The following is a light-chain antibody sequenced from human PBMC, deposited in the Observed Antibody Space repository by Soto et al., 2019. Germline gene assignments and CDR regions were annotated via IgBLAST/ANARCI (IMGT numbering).Light chain of an antibody. CDR2: AAS. J-gene: IGKJ5*01. Sequence: NVLTQSPGTLSLSPGERGTLSCRASQSVSGSNLAWYQQKPGQAPRLLIYAASSRATGIPDRFSGSGSGTDFTLTISRLEPEDFAMYYCQQYAGSPPITFGQGTRLEIK. CDR3: QQYAGSPPIT. V-gene: IGKV3-20*01. CDR1: QSVSGSN.